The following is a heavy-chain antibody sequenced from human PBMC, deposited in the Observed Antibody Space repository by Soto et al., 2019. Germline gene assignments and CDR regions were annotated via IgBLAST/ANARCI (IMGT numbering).Heavy chain of an antibody. V-gene: IGHV1-69*13. CDR1: GGTFSSYA. D-gene: IGHD3-22*01. J-gene: IGHJ3*02. Sequence: SVKVSCKASGGTFSSYAISWVRQAPGQGLEWMGGIIPIFGTADYAQKFQGRVTITADESTSTAYMELSSLRSEDTAVYYCARSITMIVETHAFDIWGQGTRVTVSS. CDR2: IIPIFGTA. CDR3: ARSITMIVETHAFDI.